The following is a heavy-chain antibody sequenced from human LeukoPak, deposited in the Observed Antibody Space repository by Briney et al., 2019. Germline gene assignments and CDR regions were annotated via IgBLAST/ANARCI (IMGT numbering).Heavy chain of an antibody. CDR2: ISYDGSNK. D-gene: IGHD3-10*01. CDR1: GFTFSSYG. CDR3: AKDEGWFGELLYENY. Sequence: GGSLRLSCAASGFTFSSYGMHWVRQAPGKGLEWVAVISYDGSNKYYADSVKGRFTISRDNSKNTLYLQMNSLRAEDTAVYYCAKDEGWFGELLYENYWGQGTLVTVSS. V-gene: IGHV3-30*18. J-gene: IGHJ4*02.